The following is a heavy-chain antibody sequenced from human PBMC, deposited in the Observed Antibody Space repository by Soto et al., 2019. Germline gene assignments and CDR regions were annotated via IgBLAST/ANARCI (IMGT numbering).Heavy chain of an antibody. CDR3: ARKPRAGGGAFDI. D-gene: IGHD3-10*01. V-gene: IGHV4-39*01. Sequence: SETLSLTCTVSGGSISSSSYYWGWIRQPPGKGLEWIGSIYYSGSTYYNPSLKSRVTISVDTSKNQFSLKLSSVTAADTAAYYCARKPRAGGGAFDIWGQGTMVTVSS. CDR2: IYYSGST. CDR1: GGSISSSSYY. J-gene: IGHJ3*02.